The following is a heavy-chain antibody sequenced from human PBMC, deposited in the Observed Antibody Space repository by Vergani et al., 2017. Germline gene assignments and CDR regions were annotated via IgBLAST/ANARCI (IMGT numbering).Heavy chain of an antibody. CDR1: GGSISSYY. V-gene: IGHV4-59*01. D-gene: IGHD3-3*01. Sequence: QVQLQESGPGLVKPSETLSLTCTVSGGSISSYYWSWIRQPPGKGLEWIGYIYYSGSTNYNPSLKSRVTISVDTSKNQFSLKLSSVTAADTAVYYCARGGRFGMVIPLFDYWGQGTLVTVSS. CDR2: IYYSGST. CDR3: ARGGRFGMVIPLFDY. J-gene: IGHJ4*02.